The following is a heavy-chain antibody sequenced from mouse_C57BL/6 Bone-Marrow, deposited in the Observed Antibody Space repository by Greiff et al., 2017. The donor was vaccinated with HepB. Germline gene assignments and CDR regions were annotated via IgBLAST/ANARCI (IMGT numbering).Heavy chain of an antibody. Sequence: LKESGAELARPGASVKLSCKASGYTFTSYGMSWVKQITGQGLEWIGEIYPRSGNTYYNEKFKDKATLTADKSSSTAYMELRSLTSEDSAVFFCARAYYDYGTFAYWGQGTLVTVSA. V-gene: IGHV1-81*01. CDR1: GYTFTSYG. J-gene: IGHJ3*01. D-gene: IGHD2-4*01. CDR3: ARAYYDYGTFAY. CDR2: IYPRSGNT.